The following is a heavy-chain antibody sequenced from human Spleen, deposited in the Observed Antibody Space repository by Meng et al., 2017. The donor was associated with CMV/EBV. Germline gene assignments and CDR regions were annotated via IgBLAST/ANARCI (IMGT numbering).Heavy chain of an antibody. CDR3: ARAQVYYFDS. CDR1: GITFSSYS. Sequence: LSLTCVASGITFSSYSMNWVRQAPGKGLEWVSSISSSSSYIYYADSVKGRFTISRDNAENSLYLQMSSLRAEDTAVYYCARAQVYYFDSWGQGTLVTVSS. D-gene: IGHD2-8*01. V-gene: IGHV3-21*01. CDR2: ISSSSSYI. J-gene: IGHJ4*02.